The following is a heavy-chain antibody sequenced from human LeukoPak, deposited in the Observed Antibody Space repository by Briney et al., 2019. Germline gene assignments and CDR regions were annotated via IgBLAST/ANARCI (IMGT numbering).Heavy chain of an antibody. D-gene: IGHD1-26*01. Sequence: PGGSLRLSCAASGFTFSSYGMPWVRQAPGKGLEWVAVIWYDGSNKYYADSVKGRFTISRDNSKNTLYLQMNSLRAEDTAVYYCARESSGNYSRPIDYWGQGTLVTVSS. CDR2: IWYDGSNK. J-gene: IGHJ4*02. CDR1: GFTFSSYG. V-gene: IGHV3-33*01. CDR3: ARESSGNYSRPIDY.